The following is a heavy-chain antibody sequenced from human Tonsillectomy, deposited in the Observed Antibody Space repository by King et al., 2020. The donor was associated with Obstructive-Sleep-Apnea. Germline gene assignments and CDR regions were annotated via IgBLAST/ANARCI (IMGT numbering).Heavy chain of an antibody. CDR1: GGSISSGGYY. V-gene: IGHV4-31*03. CDR2: IYDSWSS. Sequence: QLQESGPGLVKPSQTLSLTCTVSGGSISSGGYYWSWIRQHPGKGLEWIGYIYDSWSSYYNPSLKSRVTIPADTSKNQFSLRLHSVTAADSAVYYCARERANYDFLTGYPQAYYGMDVWGQGTTVTVSS. J-gene: IGHJ6*02. D-gene: IGHD3-9*01. CDR3: ARERANYDFLTGYPQAYYGMDV.